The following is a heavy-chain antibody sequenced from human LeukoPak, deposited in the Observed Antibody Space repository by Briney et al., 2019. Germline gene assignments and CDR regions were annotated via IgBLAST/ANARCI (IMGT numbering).Heavy chain of an antibody. Sequence: PSQTLSLTCTVSGGSISSGGYYWSWIRQHPGKGLEWIGYIYYSGSTYYNPSLKSRVTISVDTSKNQFSLKLSSVTAADTAVYYCARDRSYHYDSSGYSYWFDPWGQGTLVTVSS. D-gene: IGHD3-22*01. J-gene: IGHJ5*02. V-gene: IGHV4-31*03. CDR1: GGSISSGGYY. CDR3: ARDRSYHYDSSGYSYWFDP. CDR2: IYYSGST.